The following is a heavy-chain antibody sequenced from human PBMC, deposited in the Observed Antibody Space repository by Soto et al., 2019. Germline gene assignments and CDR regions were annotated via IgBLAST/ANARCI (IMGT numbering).Heavy chain of an antibody. Sequence: SQTLSLTCAISGDSVSSNSAAWNWIRQSPSRGLEWLGRTYYRSKWYNDYAVSVKSRITINPDTSKNQSSLQLNSVTPEDTAVYYCARDCTNGVCYPSYHYCMDVWGQGTTVTVSS. V-gene: IGHV6-1*01. J-gene: IGHJ6*02. D-gene: IGHD2-8*01. CDR1: GDSVSSNSAA. CDR3: ARDCTNGVCYPSYHYCMDV. CDR2: TYYRSKWYN.